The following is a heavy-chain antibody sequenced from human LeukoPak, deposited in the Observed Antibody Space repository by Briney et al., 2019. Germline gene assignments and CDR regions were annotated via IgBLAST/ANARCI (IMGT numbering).Heavy chain of an antibody. CDR2: ISSSSSTI. J-gene: IGHJ4*02. D-gene: IGHD2-2*01. CDR1: GFTFSSYS. V-gene: IGHV3-48*01. Sequence: PGGSLRLSCAASGFTFSSYSMNWVRQAPGKGLEWVSYISSSSSTIYYADSVKGRFTISRDNAKNSLYLQTSSLRAEDTAVYYCAREVPAATPNWDFDYWGQGTLVTVSS. CDR3: AREVPAATPNWDFDY.